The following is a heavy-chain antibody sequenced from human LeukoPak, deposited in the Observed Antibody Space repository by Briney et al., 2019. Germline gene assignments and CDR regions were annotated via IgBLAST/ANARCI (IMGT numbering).Heavy chain of an antibody. Sequence: TTSETLSLTCAVYGGSFSGYYWSWIRQPPGKGLEWIGEINHSGSTNYNPSLKSRVTISVDTSKNQFSLKLSSVTAADTAVYYCARDYYGSGGPLDYWGQGTLVTVSS. CDR2: INHSGST. D-gene: IGHD3-10*01. CDR1: GGSFSGYY. V-gene: IGHV4-34*01. J-gene: IGHJ4*02. CDR3: ARDYYGSGGPLDY.